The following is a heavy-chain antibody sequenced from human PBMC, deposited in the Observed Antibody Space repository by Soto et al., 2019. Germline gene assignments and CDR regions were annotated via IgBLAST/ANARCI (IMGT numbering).Heavy chain of an antibody. CDR3: ARDGYGDSNAFDI. CDR2: IYYSGST. D-gene: IGHD4-17*01. V-gene: IGHV4-31*03. Sequence: SETLSLTCTVSGGSISSGVYYWIWIRQHPGKGLEWIGYIYYSGSTYYNPSLKSRVTISVDTSKNQFSLKLSSVTAADTAVYYCARDGYGDSNAFDIWGQGTMVTVSS. J-gene: IGHJ3*02. CDR1: GGSISSGVYY.